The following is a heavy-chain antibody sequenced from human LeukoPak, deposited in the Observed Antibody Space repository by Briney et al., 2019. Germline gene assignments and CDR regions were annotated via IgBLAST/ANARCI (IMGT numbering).Heavy chain of an antibody. CDR2: IYYSGST. CDR1: GGSISSYY. D-gene: IGHD3-10*01. J-gene: IGHJ4*02. CDR3: ARARDGSGSYWRY. Sequence: PSETLSLTCTVSGGSISSYYWSWIRQPPGKGLEWIGYIYYSGSTNYNPSLKSRVTISVDTSKNQFSLKLSSVTAADTAVYYCARARDGSGSYWRYWGQGTLVTVSS. V-gene: IGHV4-59*01.